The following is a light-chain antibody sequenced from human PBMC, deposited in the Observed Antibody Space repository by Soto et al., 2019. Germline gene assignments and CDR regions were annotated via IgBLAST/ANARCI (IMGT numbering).Light chain of an antibody. V-gene: IGKV1-39*01. J-gene: IGKJ1*01. CDR2: AAS. CDR1: QSITSY. CDR3: QQSYSTPRT. Sequence: DLQMTQSPSSLSASVGDRVTITCRASQSITSYLNWYQQKPGKAPKLLIYAASSLQSGVPSRFSGGGSGTDFTLTISSLQPEDFATYYCQQSYSTPRTFGLGTKVEIK.